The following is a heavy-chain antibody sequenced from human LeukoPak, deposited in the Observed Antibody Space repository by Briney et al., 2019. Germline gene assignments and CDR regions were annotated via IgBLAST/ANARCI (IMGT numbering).Heavy chain of an antibody. Sequence: GGSLRLSCATSEFTFSTYPMSWVRQAPGKGPEWVSAISGSGGATFYADSVKGRFTISRDNSKNTLYLQMNSLRAEDTAVYYCATRGRDGSTTNYYGMDVWGQGTTVTVPS. J-gene: IGHJ6*02. CDR3: ATRGRDGSTTNYYGMDV. CDR2: ISGSGGAT. V-gene: IGHV3-23*01. CDR1: EFTFSTYP. D-gene: IGHD5-24*01.